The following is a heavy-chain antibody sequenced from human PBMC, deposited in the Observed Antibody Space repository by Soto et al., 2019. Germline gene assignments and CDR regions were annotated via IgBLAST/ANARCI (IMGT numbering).Heavy chain of an antibody. D-gene: IGHD3-9*01. CDR3: ARVYDVLTSAWLDP. CDR1: GFTMSDYY. Sequence: QEQLVESGGGLVKPGGSLRLSCAASGFTMSDYYMTWIRHTPGKGLERIVYISTNSRYIKYSDSVKGRFTISRDDANNSLYLQMNSLRVEDTATYYCARVYDVLTSAWLDPWGQGTLVTVSS. V-gene: IGHV3-11*05. J-gene: IGHJ5*02. CDR2: ISTNSRYI.